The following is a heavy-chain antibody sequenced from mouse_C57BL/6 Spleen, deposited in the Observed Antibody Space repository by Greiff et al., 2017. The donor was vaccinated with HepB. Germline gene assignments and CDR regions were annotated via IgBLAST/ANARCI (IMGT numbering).Heavy chain of an antibody. CDR1: GYTFTSYW. CDR2: IDPSDSET. D-gene: IGHD1-1*01. V-gene: IGHV1-52*01. J-gene: IGHJ2*01. CDR3: ARWGPYCGSILFDY. Sequence: VQLQQPGAELVRPGSSVKLSCKASGYTFTSYWMHWVKQRPIQGLEWIGNIDPSDSETHYNQKFKDKATLTVDKSSSTAYMQPSSLTSEDSAVYYCARWGPYCGSILFDYWGQGTTLTVSS.